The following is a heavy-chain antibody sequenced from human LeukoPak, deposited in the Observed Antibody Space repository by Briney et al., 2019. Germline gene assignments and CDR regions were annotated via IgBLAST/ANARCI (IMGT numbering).Heavy chain of an antibody. Sequence: GGSLRLSCAASGLTFSSYAMTWVRQAPGKGLEWVSAIRGAGDITDYADSVKGRFTISRDNSKNMLYLQMSSLRAEDTAIYYCAKAPYGSGSYYVNLWGQGTLVTVSS. CDR1: GLTFSSYA. V-gene: IGHV3-23*01. D-gene: IGHD3-10*01. CDR3: AKAPYGSGSYYVNL. CDR2: IRGAGDIT. J-gene: IGHJ5*02.